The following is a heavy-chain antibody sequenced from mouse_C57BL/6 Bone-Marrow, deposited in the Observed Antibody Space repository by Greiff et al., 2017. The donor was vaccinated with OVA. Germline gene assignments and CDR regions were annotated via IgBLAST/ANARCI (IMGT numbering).Heavy chain of an antibody. D-gene: IGHD2-5*01. CDR2: ISYDGSN. J-gene: IGHJ4*01. CDR3: ARGGYSNYDYYAMDY. V-gene: IGHV3-6*01. Sequence: DVKLQESGPGLVKPSQSLSLTCSVTGYSITSGYYWNWIRQFPGNKLEWMGYISYDGSNNYNPSLKNRISITRDTSKNQFFLKLNSVTTEDTATYYCARGGYSNYDYYAMDYWGQGTSVTVSS. CDR1: GYSITSGYY.